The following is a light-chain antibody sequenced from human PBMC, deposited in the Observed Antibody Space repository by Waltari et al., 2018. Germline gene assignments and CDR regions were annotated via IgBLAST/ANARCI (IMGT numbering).Light chain of an antibody. CDR1: SSDVVGYNY. Sequence: QSALTQHPSASGSPGQSVTISSTGTSSDVVGYNYVSWYQQHPGKAPKLMIYEVSKRPSGVPDRFSGSKSGNTASLTVSGLQAEDEADYYCSSYAGSNNFVFGGGTKLTVL. CDR3: SSYAGSNNFV. J-gene: IGLJ3*02. CDR2: EVS. V-gene: IGLV2-8*01.